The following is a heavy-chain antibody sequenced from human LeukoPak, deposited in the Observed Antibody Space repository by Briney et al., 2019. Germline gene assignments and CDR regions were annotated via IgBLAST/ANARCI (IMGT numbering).Heavy chain of an antibody. CDR2: ISGSSTTI. V-gene: IGHV3-48*01. D-gene: IGHD2-2*01. J-gene: IGHJ4*02. Sequence: PGGSLRLSCAASGFTFSRFSMNWVRQAPGKGLEWVSYISGSSTTIYYADSVKGRFTISRDNGKNSMFLQMNSLRAEDTAVYYCARDMSPQVVPYAIVADSWGQGTLVAVS. CDR1: GFTFSRFS. CDR3: ARDMSPQVVPYAIVADS.